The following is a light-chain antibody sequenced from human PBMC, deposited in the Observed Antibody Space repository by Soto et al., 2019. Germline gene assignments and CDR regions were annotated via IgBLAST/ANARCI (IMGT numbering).Light chain of an antibody. CDR2: GPS. J-gene: IGKJ1*01. V-gene: IGKV3-20*01. CDR3: QQYDSSPRT. Sequence: IVLTQSPGTLSLSPGERATLSCRASQSISSSYLAWYQQKPGQAPRLLIYGPSSRATGIPDRFSGSGSGTDFTLTINRLEPEDFAVYYCQQYDSSPRTFRQGTKMEIK. CDR1: QSISSSY.